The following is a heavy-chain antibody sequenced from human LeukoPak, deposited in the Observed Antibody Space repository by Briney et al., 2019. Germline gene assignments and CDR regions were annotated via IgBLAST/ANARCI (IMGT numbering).Heavy chain of an antibody. CDR2: ISGSGGST. CDR3: AKTPLVQQFDY. J-gene: IGHJ4*02. V-gene: IGHV3-23*01. Sequence: GGPLRLSCAASGFTFGSYAMSWVRQAPGKGLEWVSAISGSGGSTYYADSVKGRFTISRDNSKNTLYLQMNSLRAEDTAVYYCAKTPLVQQFDYWGQGTLVTVSS. D-gene: IGHD6-6*01. CDR1: GFTFGSYA.